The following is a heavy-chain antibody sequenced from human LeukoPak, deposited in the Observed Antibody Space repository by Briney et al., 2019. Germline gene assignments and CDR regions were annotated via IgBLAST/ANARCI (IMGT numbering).Heavy chain of an antibody. Sequence: GGSLRLSCEVPGFTFSSYAMSWVRQAPGKGLEWVSAISGSGGTTNYADSVKGRLTISRDNSQNTLYLQMNSLRAEDTAVYYCAKRTPYSSGSYYFDYWGQGTLVTVSS. D-gene: IGHD3-22*01. CDR3: AKRTPYSSGSYYFDY. CDR2: ISGSGGTT. J-gene: IGHJ4*02. CDR1: GFTFSSYA. V-gene: IGHV3-23*01.